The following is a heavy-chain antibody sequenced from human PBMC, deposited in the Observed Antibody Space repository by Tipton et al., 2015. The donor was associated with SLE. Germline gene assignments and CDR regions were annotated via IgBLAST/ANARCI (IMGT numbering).Heavy chain of an antibody. V-gene: IGHV4-59*02. CDR1: GASVSSHY. Sequence: LRLSCTVSGASVSSHYWNWIRQTPGKGLEWIGYIHYNRDTNYHPSLKSRVTISVDTSKNQLSPKLTSVTAADTAVYYCARGSVVADDFWGQGTLVTVSS. J-gene: IGHJ4*02. D-gene: IGHD2-15*01. CDR2: IHYNRDT. CDR3: ARGSVVADDF.